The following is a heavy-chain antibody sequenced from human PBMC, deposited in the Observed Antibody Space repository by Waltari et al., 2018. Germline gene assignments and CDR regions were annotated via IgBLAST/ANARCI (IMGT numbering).Heavy chain of an antibody. CDR3: ARERGNWNYVPATFDY. V-gene: IGHV4-39*07. CDR2: IYYSGST. CDR1: GGSISSSSYY. Sequence: QLQLQESGPGLVKPSETLSLTCTVSGGSISSSSYYWGWIRQPPGKGLEWIGSIYYSGSTYYHPSLKSRVTISVDTSKNQFSLKLSSVTAADTAVYYCARERGNWNYVPATFDYWGQGTLVTVSS. D-gene: IGHD1-7*01. J-gene: IGHJ4*02.